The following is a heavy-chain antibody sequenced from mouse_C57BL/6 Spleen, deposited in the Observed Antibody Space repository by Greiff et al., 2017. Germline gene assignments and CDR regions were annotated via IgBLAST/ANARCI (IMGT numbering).Heavy chain of an antibody. CDR3: ARSGHYGSSLYWYFDV. D-gene: IGHD1-1*01. CDR1: GYTFTDYN. V-gene: IGHV1-18*01. J-gene: IGHJ1*03. CDR2: INPNNGGT. Sequence: VQLQQSGPELVKPGASVKIPCKASGYTFTDYNMDWVKQSHGKSLEWIGDINPNNGGTIYNQKFKGKATLTVDKSSSTAYMELRSLTSEDTAVYYCARSGHYGSSLYWYFDVWGTGTTVTVSS.